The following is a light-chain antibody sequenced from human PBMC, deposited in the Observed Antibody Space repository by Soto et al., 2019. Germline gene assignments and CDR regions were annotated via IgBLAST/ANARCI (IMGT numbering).Light chain of an antibody. CDR2: KAS. J-gene: IGKJ1*01. V-gene: IGKV1-5*03. CDR1: QTISSW. CDR3: QHYNSYSEA. Sequence: DIQMTQSPSTLSGSVGDRVTITCRASQTISSWLAWYQQKPGKAPKLLTYKASTLKSGVPSRFSGSGSGTEFTLTISSLQPDDFVTYYCQHYNSYSEAFGQGTKV.